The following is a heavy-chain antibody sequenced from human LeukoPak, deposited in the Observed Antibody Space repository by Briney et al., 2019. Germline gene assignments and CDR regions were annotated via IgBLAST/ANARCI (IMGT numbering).Heavy chain of an antibody. J-gene: IGHJ4*02. CDR3: ARDSWYSSPLFEVRTPTHN. CDR2: IYHSGST. CDR1: GGSISSHF. D-gene: IGHD6-19*01. Sequence: SETLSLTCTVSGGSISSHFWSWTRQPPGKGLEWIGSIYHSGSTYYNPSLKSRVTISVDTSKNQFSLKLSSVTAADTAVYYCARDSWYSSPLFEVRTPTHNWGQGTLVTVSS. V-gene: IGHV4-38-2*02.